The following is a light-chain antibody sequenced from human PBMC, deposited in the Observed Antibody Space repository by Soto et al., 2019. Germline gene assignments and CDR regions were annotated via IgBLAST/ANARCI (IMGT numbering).Light chain of an antibody. CDR2: SAY. J-gene: IGKJ2*01. V-gene: IGKV1-17*01. Sequence: DIQMTQSPSSLSASVGDRVTLTCRAIQGIRNALAWYQKKPGKPPERLIYSAYILQSGVSSRFSGSGSGTDFTLTITSLQPEDFASYYCLQHDTYPYTFGQGTKLEIK. CDR1: QGIRNA. CDR3: LQHDTYPYT.